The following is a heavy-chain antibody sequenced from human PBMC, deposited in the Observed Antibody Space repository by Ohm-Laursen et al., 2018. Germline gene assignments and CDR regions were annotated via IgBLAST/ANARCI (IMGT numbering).Heavy chain of an antibody. CDR1: GFTFSSYA. CDR2: ISGSGSNT. CDR3: AKGRVRSSPGRDAFGI. Sequence: SLRPSCAASGFTFSSYAMTWVRQAPGKGLEWVSGISGSGSNTYYVDSVKGRFTISRDNSKSTLSLQMNSLGADDSAVYYCAKGRVRSSPGRDAFGIWGQGTMVTVSS. V-gene: IGHV3-23*01. J-gene: IGHJ3*02.